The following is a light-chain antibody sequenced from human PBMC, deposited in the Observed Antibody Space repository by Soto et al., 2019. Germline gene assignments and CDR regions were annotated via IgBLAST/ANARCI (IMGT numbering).Light chain of an antibody. CDR2: DAS. CDR3: QQYGSSPLT. J-gene: IGKJ4*01. CDR1: QSVSSSF. Sequence: ENVSTRYPGTLSSSPGERATLSCRASQSVSSSFLAWYQHKPGQAPRLIIYDASSRATGIPDRFSGSGSGTDFTLTISRLEPEDFAVYYCQQYGSSPLTFGGGTKVDI. V-gene: IGKV3-20*01.